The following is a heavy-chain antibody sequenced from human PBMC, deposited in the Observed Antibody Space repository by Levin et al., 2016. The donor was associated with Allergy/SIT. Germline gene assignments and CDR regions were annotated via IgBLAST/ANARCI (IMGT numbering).Heavy chain of an antibody. J-gene: IGHJ6*02. Sequence: WVRQAPGQGLEWLGLINPAAGSTVYAQNFLGRVTMTRDTSTSTVYMSLSSLRSDDTAVYYCGRIHMGFYYSYGVDVWGQGTTVTVSS. CDR2: INPAAGST. V-gene: IGHV1-46*01. CDR3: GRIHMGFYYSYGVDV. D-gene: IGHD2/OR15-2a*01.